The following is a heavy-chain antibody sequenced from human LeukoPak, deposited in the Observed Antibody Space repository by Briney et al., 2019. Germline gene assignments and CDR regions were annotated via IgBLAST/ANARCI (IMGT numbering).Heavy chain of an antibody. CDR3: ARLNRGQLWLKPPFDY. J-gene: IGHJ4*02. D-gene: IGHD5-18*01. Sequence: GESLKISCKGSGYSFTSYWIGWVRQMPGKGLEWMGIIYPGDSDTRYSPSFQGQVTISADKSISTAYLQWSSLKASDTAMYYCARLNRGQLWLKPPFDYWGQGTLVTASS. CDR1: GYSFTSYW. CDR2: IYPGDSDT. V-gene: IGHV5-51*01.